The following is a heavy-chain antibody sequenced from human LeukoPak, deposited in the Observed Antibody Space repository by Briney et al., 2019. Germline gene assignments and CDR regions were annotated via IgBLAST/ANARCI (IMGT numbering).Heavy chain of an antibody. CDR1: GFTFTSSA. V-gene: IGHV1-58*02. D-gene: IGHD6-13*01. J-gene: IGHJ5*02. CDR2: IVVGSGNT. Sequence: SVKVSCKASGFTFTSSAMQWVRQARGQRLEWIGWIVVGSGNTNYAQKFQERVTITRDMSTSTAYMELSSLRSEDTAVYYCAASKQQQFLNWFDPWGQGTLVTVSS. CDR3: AASKQQQFLNWFDP.